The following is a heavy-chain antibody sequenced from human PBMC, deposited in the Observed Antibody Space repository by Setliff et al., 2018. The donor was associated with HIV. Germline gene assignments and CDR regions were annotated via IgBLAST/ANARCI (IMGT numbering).Heavy chain of an antibody. CDR3: ASYSGSYYFTLHY. CDR2: IIPIFGTA. D-gene: IGHD1-26*01. J-gene: IGHJ4*02. Sequence: SVKVSCKTSGGTFSSYAISWVRQAPGQGLEWMGGIIPIFGTANYAQKFQGRVTITADESTSTAYMELSSLRSEDTAVYYCASYSGSYYFTLHYWGQGTLVTVSS. CDR1: GGTFSSYA. V-gene: IGHV1-69*13.